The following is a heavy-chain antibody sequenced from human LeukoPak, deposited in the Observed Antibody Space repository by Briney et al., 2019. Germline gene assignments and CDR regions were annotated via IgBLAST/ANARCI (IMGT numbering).Heavy chain of an antibody. J-gene: IGHJ5*02. D-gene: IGHD4-17*01. CDR2: SRNKASSYTT. V-gene: IGHV3-72*01. CDR1: GFKFSDHY. CDR3: AKEVPTTVTTT. Sequence: GGSQRLSCAASGFKFSDHYIDWVRQAPGKGLEWVGRSRNKASSYTTEYAASVEGRFTISRDVSESSLYLQMNSLRTEDTAVYYCAKEVPTTVTTTWGQGTLVTVSS.